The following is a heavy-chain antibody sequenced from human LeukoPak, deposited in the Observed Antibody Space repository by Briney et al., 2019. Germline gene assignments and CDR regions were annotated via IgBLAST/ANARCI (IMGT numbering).Heavy chain of an antibody. Sequence: GESLKISCQGSGYSFNIYWIAWVRQMHGKGLEWMGIIYPSDSDTRYSPSFQGQVTISVDKSINTAYLQWSSLKASDTAMYYCARPGTSNGWYKDAFDIWGQGTMVTVSS. V-gene: IGHV5-51*01. CDR3: ARPGTSNGWYKDAFDI. CDR1: GYSFNIYW. CDR2: IYPSDSDT. J-gene: IGHJ3*02. D-gene: IGHD6-19*01.